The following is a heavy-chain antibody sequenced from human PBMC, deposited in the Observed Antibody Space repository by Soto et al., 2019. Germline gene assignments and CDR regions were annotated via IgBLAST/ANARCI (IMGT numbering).Heavy chain of an antibody. D-gene: IGHD3-9*01. CDR2: ISAYNGNI. Sequence: QVRLVQSGAEVKKPGASVKVSCKTYGYDFTNYGINWVRQAPGQGLEWMGWISAYNGNIVYAQNFRGRATLTTDTSTGAAYMELRSLRSDDTAVYYCARGHDIVTGWKFTVWGQGTLVTVSS. CDR3: ARGHDIVTGWKFTV. CDR1: GYDFTNYG. V-gene: IGHV1-18*01. J-gene: IGHJ4*02.